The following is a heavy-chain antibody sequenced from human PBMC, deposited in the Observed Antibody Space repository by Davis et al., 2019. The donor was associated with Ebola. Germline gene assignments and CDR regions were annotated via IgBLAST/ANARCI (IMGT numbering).Heavy chain of an antibody. CDR1: GFTFSGSA. D-gene: IGHD3-3*01. CDR3: TTTIFGVVQNHMHTDY. V-gene: IGHV3-73*01. CDR2: IRSKANSYAT. J-gene: IGHJ4*02. Sequence: GESLKISCAASGFTFSGSAMHWVRQASGKGLEWVGRIRSKANSYATAYAASVKGRFTISRDDSKNTAYLQMNRLKTEDTAVYYCTTTIFGVVQNHMHTDYWGQGTLVTVSS.